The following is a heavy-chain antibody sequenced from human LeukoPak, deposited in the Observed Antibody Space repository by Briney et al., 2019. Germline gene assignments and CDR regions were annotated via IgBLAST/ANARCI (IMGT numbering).Heavy chain of an antibody. CDR2: IRSKANSYAT. Sequence: GGSLRLSCAASGFTFSGSAMHWVRQASGKGLERVGRIRSKANSYATAYAASVKGRFTISRDDSKNTAYLQMNSLRAEDTAVYYCAGRQTLQNWFDPWGQGTLVTVSS. J-gene: IGHJ5*02. CDR3: AGRQTLQNWFDP. CDR1: GFTFSGSA. V-gene: IGHV3-73*01.